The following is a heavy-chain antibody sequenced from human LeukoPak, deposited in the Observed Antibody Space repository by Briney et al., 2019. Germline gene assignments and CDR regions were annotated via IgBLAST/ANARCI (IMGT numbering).Heavy chain of an antibody. J-gene: IGHJ6*03. Sequence: SVKVSCKASGYTFTSYDINWVRQAPGQGLEWMGGIIPIFGTANYAQKFQGRVTITADKSTSTAYMELSSLRSEDTAVYYCARVCTSCYSAYYYYYMDVWGKGTTVTVSS. V-gene: IGHV1-69*06. CDR2: IIPIFGTA. CDR1: GYTFTSYD. CDR3: ARVCTSCYSAYYYYYMDV. D-gene: IGHD2-2*01.